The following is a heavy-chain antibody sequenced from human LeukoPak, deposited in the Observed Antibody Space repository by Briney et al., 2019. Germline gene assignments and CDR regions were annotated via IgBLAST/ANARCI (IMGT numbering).Heavy chain of an antibody. CDR2: VDPEDGET. D-gene: IGHD1-14*01. CDR3: ARGLTIDY. J-gene: IGHJ4*02. Sequence: GATVKISCKASGYTFTDYYMHWVQQAPGKGLEWMGRVDPEDGETIYAQKFQGRVTMTRNTSISTAYMELSSLRSEDTAVYYCARGLTIDYWGQGTLVTVSS. V-gene: IGHV1-69-2*01. CDR1: GYTFTDYY.